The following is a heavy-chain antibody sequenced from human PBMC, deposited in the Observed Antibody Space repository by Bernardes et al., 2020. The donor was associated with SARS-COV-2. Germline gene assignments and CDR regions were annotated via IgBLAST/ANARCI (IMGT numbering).Heavy chain of an antibody. Sequence: SETLSLTCTVSGGSISSYYWSWILQPPGKGLEWIGYFYYSGNTNYNPSLKSRVTISVDPSKNQVALKLSSVTAADKAVYYCAREGYYDSSGDYQHDAFDIGGEGRMVKVYS. D-gene: IGHD3-22*01. J-gene: IGHJ3*02. CDR3: AREGYYDSSGDYQHDAFDI. CDR1: GGSISSYY. CDR2: FYYSGNT. V-gene: IGHV4-59*01.